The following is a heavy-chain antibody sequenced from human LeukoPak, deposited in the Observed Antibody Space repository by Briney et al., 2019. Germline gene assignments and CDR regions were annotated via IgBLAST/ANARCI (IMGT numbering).Heavy chain of an antibody. CDR1: GFTFSSYA. V-gene: IGHV3-23*01. D-gene: IGHD2-15*01. J-gene: IGHJ1*01. Sequence: PGGSLSLSCAASGFTFSSYAMSWVRPAPGKGLGWVSSISGSGRSIYYADSVKGRFTISRDSAKNTLYLQMNSRRAEDTAVYYCAKTTAVAAPPLYCQNWGQGTLVTVSS. CDR3: AKTTAVAAPPLYCQN. CDR2: ISGSGRSI.